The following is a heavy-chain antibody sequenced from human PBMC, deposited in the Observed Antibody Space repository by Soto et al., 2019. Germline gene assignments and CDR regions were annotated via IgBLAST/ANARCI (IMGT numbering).Heavy chain of an antibody. CDR3: ARLLASGSYSFYYGMDV. D-gene: IGHD3-10*01. CDR1: GFTVSSNY. V-gene: IGHV3-53*01. J-gene: IGHJ6*02. CDR2: IYSGGST. Sequence: GGSLRLSCAASGFTVSSNYMSWVRQAPGKGLEWVSVIYSGGSTYYADSVKGRFTISRDNSKNSLYLQMNSLRAEDTAVYYCARLLASGSYSFYYGMDVWGQGTTVTVSS.